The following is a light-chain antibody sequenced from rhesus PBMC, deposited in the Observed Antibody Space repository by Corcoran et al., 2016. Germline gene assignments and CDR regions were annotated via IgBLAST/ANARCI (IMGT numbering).Light chain of an antibody. V-gene: IGKV1-74*01. Sequence: DIQMTQSPSHLSASVGDRVTITCRTSENVNNYVNWYQQKPGKAPKLLIYKESTLQSGVTSRFSGSGSGTDYTFPLMSLQSEDIATFYCYHYYITPYGFGLGTKVDIK. CDR2: KES. CDR3: YHYYITPYG. J-gene: IGKJ2*01. CDR1: ENVNNY.